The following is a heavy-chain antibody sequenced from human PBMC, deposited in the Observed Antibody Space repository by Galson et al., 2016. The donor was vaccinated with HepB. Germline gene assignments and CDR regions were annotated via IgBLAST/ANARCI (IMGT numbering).Heavy chain of an antibody. CDR1: GFTITSNY. J-gene: IGHJ3*02. V-gene: IGHV3-53*01. CDR2: IYSEST. CDR3: ARATAGDAFDI. Sequence: SLRLSCAASGFTITSNYMNWVRQAPGKGLEWLSIIYSESTYHADSVKGRFTISRDTSTNTVYLQMNSLRPEATAVYYCARATAGDAFDIWGQGTLVTVSS.